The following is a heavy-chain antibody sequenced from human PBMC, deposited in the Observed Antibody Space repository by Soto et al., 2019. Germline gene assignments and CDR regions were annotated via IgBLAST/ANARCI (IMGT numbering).Heavy chain of an antibody. CDR2: ISATGDTI. J-gene: IGHJ6*02. Sequence: GGSLRLSCAASGFTFSSYAMTWLRQSPGKGLEWVSVISATGDTIYYADSVEGRFTISRDNSNSTLFLQMDRLTADDTAVYFCAKDAYYALSTATGYYYYGLDVWGQGTTVTVSS. CDR1: GFTFSSYA. CDR3: AKDAYYALSTATGYYYYGLDV. V-gene: IGHV3-23*01. D-gene: IGHD3-3*01.